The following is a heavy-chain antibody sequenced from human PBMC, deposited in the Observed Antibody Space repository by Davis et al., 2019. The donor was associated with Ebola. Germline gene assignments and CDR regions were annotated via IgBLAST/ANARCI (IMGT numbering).Heavy chain of an antibody. J-gene: IGHJ4*02. Sequence: GESLKISCTDSVITFSSYAMTWVRQAPGKGLEWVSAISGSGGSTYYADSVKGRFTISRDNSKNTLYLQMNSLRAEDTAVYYCAKVVVITTLGYFDYWGQGTLVTVSS. D-gene: IGHD3-22*01. V-gene: IGHV3-23*01. CDR1: VITFSSYA. CDR3: AKVVVITTLGYFDY. CDR2: ISGSGGST.